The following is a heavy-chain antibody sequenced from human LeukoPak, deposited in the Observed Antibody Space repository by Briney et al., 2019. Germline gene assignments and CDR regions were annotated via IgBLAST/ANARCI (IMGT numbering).Heavy chain of an antibody. J-gene: IGHJ4*02. V-gene: IGHV3-23*01. D-gene: IGHD6-19*01. CDR1: GFTFSSYA. CDR2: ISGSGGST. Sequence: GGSLRLSCAASGFTFSSYAMSWVRQAPGKGLEWVSAISGSGGSTYYADSVKGRFTISRDNSKNTLYLQMNSLRAEDTAVYYCAKDHRYSSGWLPVYWGQGTLVTVSS. CDR3: AKDHRYSSGWLPVY.